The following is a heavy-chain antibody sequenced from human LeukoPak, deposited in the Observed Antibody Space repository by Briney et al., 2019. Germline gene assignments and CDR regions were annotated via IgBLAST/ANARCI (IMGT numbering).Heavy chain of an antibody. Sequence: SETLSLTCSVSGGSMNDYYCTWIRQPPGKGLEWIGNVYYSGSTDSNPSLKSRLTMSVDTSKNQFSLRLSSVTAADTAVYYCARDGSNWSNDYYHGVDVWGQGTTVTVSS. V-gene: IGHV4-59*01. CDR2: VYYSGST. CDR3: ARDGSNWSNDYYHGVDV. J-gene: IGHJ6*02. CDR1: GGSMNDYY. D-gene: IGHD4-11*01.